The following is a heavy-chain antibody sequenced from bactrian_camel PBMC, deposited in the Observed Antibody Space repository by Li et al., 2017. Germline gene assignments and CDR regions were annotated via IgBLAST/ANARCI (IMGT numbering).Heavy chain of an antibody. CDR2: IDAGGSSS. V-gene: IGHV3S1*01. D-gene: IGHD1*01. CDR1: GFTYRRYC. J-gene: IGHJ4*01. Sequence: LVESGGGLVQPGESLRLSCAASGFTYRRYCMAWFRQVALGKEREEVATIDAGGSSSYSIDTVKGRFTISRDNAQNTVYLQMISLKPEDTAMYYCAAAYGTCEGVSYWGQGTQVTVS. CDR3: AAAYGTCEGVSY.